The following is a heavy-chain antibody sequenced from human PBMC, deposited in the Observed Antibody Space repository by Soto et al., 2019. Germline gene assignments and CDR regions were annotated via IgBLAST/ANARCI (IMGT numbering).Heavy chain of an antibody. CDR1: GFSLTNGRLG. D-gene: IGHD4-17*01. J-gene: IGHJ6*02. CDR2: FFSDAER. CDR3: ARMDGDYNYYGLDV. Sequence: VTLKESGPVLVKPTETLTLTCSVSGFSLTNGRLGASWISQPHGKALEWLAHFFSDAERSYSTSMQSRLNMYKDASGSQVVLTMTNMAPADTATYFCARMDGDYNYYGLDVWGHGIAVTVSS. V-gene: IGHV2-26*01.